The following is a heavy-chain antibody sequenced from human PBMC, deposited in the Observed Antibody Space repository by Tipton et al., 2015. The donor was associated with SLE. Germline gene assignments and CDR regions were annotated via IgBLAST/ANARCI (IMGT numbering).Heavy chain of an antibody. Sequence: SLRLSCAASGFTFDDYTMHWVRQAPGKGLEWVSLISWDGGSTYYADSVKGRFTITRDNSKNSLYLQMNSLRTEDTALYYCAKEPHYYGMDVWGQGTTVTVSS. CDR2: ISWDGGST. CDR3: AKEPHYYGMDV. CDR1: GFTFDDYT. V-gene: IGHV3-43*01. J-gene: IGHJ6*02.